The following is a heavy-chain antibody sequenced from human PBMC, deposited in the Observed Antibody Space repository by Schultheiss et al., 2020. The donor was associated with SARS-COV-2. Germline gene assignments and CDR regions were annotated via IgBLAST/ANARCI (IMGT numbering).Heavy chain of an antibody. CDR2: IYYSGST. Sequence: SETLSLTCTVSGGSISSYYWGWIRQPPGKGLEWIGSIYYSGSTYYNPSLKSRVTISVDTSKNQFSLKLSSVTAADTAVYYCARHDRPADYYDFWSGGPVDYWGQGTLVTVSS. J-gene: IGHJ4*02. D-gene: IGHD3-3*01. CDR3: ARHDRPADYYDFWSGGPVDY. V-gene: IGHV4-39*01. CDR1: GGSISSYY.